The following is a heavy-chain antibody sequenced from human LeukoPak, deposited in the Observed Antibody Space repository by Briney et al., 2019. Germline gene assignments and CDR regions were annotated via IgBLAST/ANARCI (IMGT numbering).Heavy chain of an antibody. J-gene: IGHJ3*02. D-gene: IGHD3-9*01. CDR1: GFTVSSNY. CDR3: ARGGRYFDWLLFGAFDI. Sequence: GGSLRLSCAAPGFTVSSNYMSWVRQAPGKGLEWVSVIYSGGSTYYADSVKGRFTISRDNSKNTLYLQMNSLRAEDTAVYYCARGGRYFDWLLFGAFDIWGQGTMVTVSS. CDR2: IYSGGST. V-gene: IGHV3-53*01.